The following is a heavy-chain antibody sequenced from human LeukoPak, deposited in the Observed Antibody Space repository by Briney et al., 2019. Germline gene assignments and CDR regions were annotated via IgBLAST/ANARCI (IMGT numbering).Heavy chain of an antibody. V-gene: IGHV1-18*01. J-gene: IGHJ4*02. D-gene: IGHD2-2*01. Sequence: GASVKVSCKASGYTFTSYGISWVRQAPGQGLEWMGWISAYNGNTNYAQKLQGRVTMTTDTSTSTAYMELRSLRSDDTAVYYCARAYLGYCSSTSCYAFDYWGRGTLVTVSS. CDR2: ISAYNGNT. CDR3: ARAYLGYCSSTSCYAFDY. CDR1: GYTFTSYG.